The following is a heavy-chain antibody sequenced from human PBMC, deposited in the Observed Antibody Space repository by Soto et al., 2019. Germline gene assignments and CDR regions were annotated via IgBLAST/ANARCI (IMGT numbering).Heavy chain of an antibody. Sequence: QVQLVQSGAEVKKPGASVKVSCKASGXTFTSYAMHWVRQAPGQRLEWMGWINAGNGNTKYSQKFQGRVTITRDTSASTAYMELSSLRSEDTAVYYCARGPGGPKGYFDLWGRGTLVTVSS. V-gene: IGHV1-3*01. D-gene: IGHD3-10*01. CDR3: ARGPGGPKGYFDL. CDR2: INAGNGNT. J-gene: IGHJ2*01. CDR1: GXTFTSYA.